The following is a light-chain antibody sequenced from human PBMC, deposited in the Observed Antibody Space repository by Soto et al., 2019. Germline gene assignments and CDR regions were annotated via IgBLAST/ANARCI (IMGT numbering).Light chain of an antibody. V-gene: IGKV3-20*01. CDR3: QQYGSSSYT. CDR1: QSVSSTY. J-gene: IGKJ2*01. Sequence: EIVLTHSPGTLSLSPGERATRSCRASQSVSSTYLAWYQQKPGLAPRLLIYGASSRATGIPDRFSGSGSGTDCTLTISRLEPEDFAVYYCQQYGSSSYTFGQGTQLEIK. CDR2: GAS.